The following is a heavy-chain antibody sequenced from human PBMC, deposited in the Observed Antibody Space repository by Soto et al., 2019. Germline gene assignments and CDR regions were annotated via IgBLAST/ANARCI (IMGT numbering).Heavy chain of an antibody. Sequence: GGSLRLSCAASGFTFSSYWMHWVRQALGKGLVWVSHINNDGSSTRYADSVKGRFTMSRDNAKNTLYLQMNSLRAEDTAVYYCARDLYCSSASCHHSPPDWGQGTLVTVSS. V-gene: IGHV3-74*01. CDR3: ARDLYCSSASCHHSPPD. J-gene: IGHJ4*02. CDR1: GFTFSSYW. D-gene: IGHD2-2*01. CDR2: INNDGSST.